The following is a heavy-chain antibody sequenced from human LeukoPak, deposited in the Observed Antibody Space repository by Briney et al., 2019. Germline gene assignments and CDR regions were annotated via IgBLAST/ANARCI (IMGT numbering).Heavy chain of an antibody. CDR1: GGSISSYY. V-gene: IGHV4-59*01. CDR2: IYYSGST. J-gene: IGHJ3*02. Sequence: SETLSLTCTVSGGSISSYYWSWIRQPPGKGLEWIGYIYYSGSTNYNPSLKSRVTISVDTSKNQFSLKLSSVTAADTAVYYCARGSDSALAAAGTDAFDIWGQGTMVTVSS. D-gene: IGHD6-13*01. CDR3: ARGSDSALAAAGTDAFDI.